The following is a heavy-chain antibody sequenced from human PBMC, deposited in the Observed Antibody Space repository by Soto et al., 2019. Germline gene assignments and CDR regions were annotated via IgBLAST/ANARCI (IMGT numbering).Heavy chain of an antibody. V-gene: IGHV4-4*02. CDR3: ARSYGWYAIDY. Sequence: QVLLQESGPGLVQPSGTLSLSCAVSGDSVSSGFFWGWVRQPPGKGLEWIGDIFQSGSVNYNPSLKSRVTISIDKSKNQFSLTLNSVTAADTAVYYCARSYGWYAIDYWGQGTLVIVSS. CDR1: GDSVSSGFF. D-gene: IGHD6-19*01. CDR2: IFQSGSV. J-gene: IGHJ4*02.